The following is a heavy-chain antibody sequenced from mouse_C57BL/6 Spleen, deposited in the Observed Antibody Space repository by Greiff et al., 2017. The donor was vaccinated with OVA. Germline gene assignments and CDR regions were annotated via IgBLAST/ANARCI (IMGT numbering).Heavy chain of an antibody. CDR1: GYTFTDYE. V-gene: IGHV1-15*01. J-gene: IGHJ1*03. CDR2: IDPETGGT. Sequence: VQLQQSGAELVRPGASVTLSCKASGYTFTDYEMHWVKQTPVHGLEWIGAIDPETGGTAYNQKFKGKAILTADKSSSTAYMELRSLTSEDSAVYYCTRESTMVPYWYFDVWGTGTTVTVSS. D-gene: IGHD2-2*01. CDR3: TRESTMVPYWYFDV.